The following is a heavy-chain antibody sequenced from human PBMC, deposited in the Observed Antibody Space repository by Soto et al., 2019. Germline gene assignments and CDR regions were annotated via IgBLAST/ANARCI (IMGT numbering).Heavy chain of an antibody. CDR2: ISGSGGST. Sequence: GSLRLSCSASGFTFSSYAMSWVRQAPGKGLEWVSAISGSGGSTYYADPVKGRFTISRDNSKNTLYLQMNSLRAEDTAVYYCAPGAAAGIIHWFDPWGQGTLVTVSS. CDR3: APGAAAGIIHWFDP. J-gene: IGHJ5*02. D-gene: IGHD6-13*01. V-gene: IGHV3-23*01. CDR1: GFTFSSYA.